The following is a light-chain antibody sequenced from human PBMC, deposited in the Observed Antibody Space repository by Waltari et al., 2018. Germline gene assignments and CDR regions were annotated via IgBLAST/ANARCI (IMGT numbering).Light chain of an antibody. CDR3: QQSFSSPWT. CDR1: QNIRTY. Sequence: DIQMTQSPSSLSASVGDTVTVTCRASQNIRTYLNWYQQKPAKAPKLLIYGASTLQRVVPSRFRGSASGTEFTLTVTNLQPDDFATYFCQQSFSSPWTFGQGTTVNI. J-gene: IGKJ1*01. V-gene: IGKV1-39*01. CDR2: GAS.